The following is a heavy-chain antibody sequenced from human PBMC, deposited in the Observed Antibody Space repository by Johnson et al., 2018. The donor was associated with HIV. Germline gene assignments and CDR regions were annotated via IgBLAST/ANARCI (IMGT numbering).Heavy chain of an antibody. D-gene: IGHD1-26*01. J-gene: IGHJ3*02. CDR1: GFTFSSYW. CDR2: IKSKTDGGTT. Sequence: VESGGGLVQPGGSLRLSCAASGFTFSSYWMHWVRQAPGKGLEWVGRIKSKTDGGTTDYAAPVRGRFTIPKDDSKNTLYLQINSLRVEDTAVYYCARVRVGAFDIWGQGTMVTVSS. CDR3: ARVRVGAFDI. V-gene: IGHV3-15*01.